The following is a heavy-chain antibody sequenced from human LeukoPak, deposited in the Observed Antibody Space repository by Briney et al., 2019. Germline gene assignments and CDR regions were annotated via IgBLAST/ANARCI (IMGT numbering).Heavy chain of an antibody. CDR2: FDPEDGVT. CDR3: ATAVSGTYVHWFDP. D-gene: IGHD1-26*01. Sequence: ASVTVSFKVSGYTLTELSMHWVRQAPGKGQEWMGSFDPEDGVTIYAQKFQGRVTMTEDTSTDTAYMEVTSLRSEDTAFYYCATAVSGTYVHWFDPWGQGTLVTVSS. J-gene: IGHJ5*02. V-gene: IGHV1-24*01. CDR1: GYTLTELS.